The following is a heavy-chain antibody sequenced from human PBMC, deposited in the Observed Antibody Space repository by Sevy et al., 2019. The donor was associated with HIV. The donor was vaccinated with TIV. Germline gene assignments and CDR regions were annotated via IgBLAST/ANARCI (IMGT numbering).Heavy chain of an antibody. Sequence: ASVKVSCKVSGSTLSKLSMHWVRQAPGKGLEWMGRFDHEDGETIYSQKFQGRGTMTEDTSTDKAYMELSSLRSEDTAVYHCAAAREYYEDTSGYLDYWGQGTLVTVSS. CDR2: FDHEDGET. CDR1: GSTLSKLS. CDR3: AAAREYYEDTSGYLDY. J-gene: IGHJ4*02. D-gene: IGHD3-22*01. V-gene: IGHV1-24*01.